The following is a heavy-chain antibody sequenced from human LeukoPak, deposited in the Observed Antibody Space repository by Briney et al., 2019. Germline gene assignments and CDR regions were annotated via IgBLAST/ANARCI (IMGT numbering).Heavy chain of an antibody. CDR3: ARLSSGYDY. J-gene: IGHJ4*02. D-gene: IGHD3-22*01. V-gene: IGHV4-30-4*01. CDR1: GGSISSGDYY. CDR2: IYYSGNT. Sequence: PSETLSLTCTVSGGSISSGDYYWSWIRQPPGKGLEWIGYIYYSGNTYYNSSLKRRVTISVDTTENQFSLKLSSVTAADTAVYYCARLSSGYDYWGQGTLVTVSS.